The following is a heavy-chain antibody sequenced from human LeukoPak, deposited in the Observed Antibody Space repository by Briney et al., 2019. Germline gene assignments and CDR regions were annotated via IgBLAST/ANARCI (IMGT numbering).Heavy chain of an antibody. CDR3: ASSLTTVTTYGY. CDR2: IIPIFGTA. CDR1: GGTFSSYA. Sequence: ASVKVSCKASGGTFSSYAISWVRQAPGQGLEWMGGIIPIFGTANYAQKFQGRVTITADESTSTAYMELSSLRSEDTAVYYCASSLTTVTTYGYWGQGTLVTVSS. V-gene: IGHV1-69*13. J-gene: IGHJ4*02. D-gene: IGHD4-11*01.